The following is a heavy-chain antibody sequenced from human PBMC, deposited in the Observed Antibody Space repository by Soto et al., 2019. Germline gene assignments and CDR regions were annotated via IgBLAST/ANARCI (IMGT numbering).Heavy chain of an antibody. J-gene: IGHJ4*02. CDR2: ISDSGST. CDR3: AKSSSGWYFGY. D-gene: IGHD6-19*01. CDR1: GFTFNNYA. Sequence: PGGSLRLSCAASGFTFNNYALSWVRQAPGKGLEWISTISDSGSTYYADSVKGRFTISRDNSKNTLYLQMNSLRAEDTAVYYCAKSSSGWYFGYWGQGTLVTVSS. V-gene: IGHV3-23*01.